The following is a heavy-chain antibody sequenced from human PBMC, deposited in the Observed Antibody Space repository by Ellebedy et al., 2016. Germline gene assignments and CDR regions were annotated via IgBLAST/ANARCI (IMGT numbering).Heavy chain of an antibody. CDR1: GFTFSTYA. V-gene: IGHV3-33*01. J-gene: IGHJ4*02. D-gene: IGHD2-2*01. CDR2: IWNDGSQK. CDR3: ARDHVAAMPDY. Sequence: GGSLRLXCAASGFTFSTYAMHWLRQAPGKGLEWVAIIWNDGSQKYYADSVKGRFTISRDNSRNTLDLQMNSLRAEDTAVYYCARDHVAAMPDYWGQGTLVTVSS.